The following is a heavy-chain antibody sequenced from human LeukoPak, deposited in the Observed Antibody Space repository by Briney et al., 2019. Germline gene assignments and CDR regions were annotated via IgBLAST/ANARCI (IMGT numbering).Heavy chain of an antibody. Sequence: ASVKVSCKVSGYTLTELSMHWVRQAPGKGLEWMGGFDPEDGETIYAQKFQGRVTMTEDTSTDTAYMELSSLRSEDMAVYYCARDLGVAAAGRSDYWGQGTLVTVSS. CDR1: GYTLTELS. CDR3: ARDLGVAAAGRSDY. D-gene: IGHD6-13*01. V-gene: IGHV1-24*01. J-gene: IGHJ4*02. CDR2: FDPEDGET.